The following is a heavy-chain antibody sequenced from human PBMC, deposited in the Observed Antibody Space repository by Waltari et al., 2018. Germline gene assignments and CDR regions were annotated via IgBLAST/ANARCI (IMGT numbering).Heavy chain of an antibody. J-gene: IGHJ6*02. Sequence: EVQLVESGGGLVKPGGSLRLSCAASGFTFNTYTMNWVRQAPGKGLELGSTISSTSSDIYYADSVKVRFTISRDNAKSSLYLQLNSLRAEDTAVYYCAGGYSSYYGMDVWGQGTTVTVSS. CDR1: GFTFNTYT. D-gene: IGHD6-13*01. CDR2: ISSTSSDI. CDR3: AGGYSSYYGMDV. V-gene: IGHV3-21*02.